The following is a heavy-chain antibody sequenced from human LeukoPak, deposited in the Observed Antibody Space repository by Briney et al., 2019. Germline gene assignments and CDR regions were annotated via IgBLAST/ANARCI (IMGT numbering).Heavy chain of an antibody. CDR2: INPHSGGT. J-gene: IGHJ4*02. CDR3: ARDSCPGDWTLRPLDY. D-gene: IGHD2-15*01. CDR1: GHTFSGNY. V-gene: IGHV1-2*02. Sequence: ASVKVSCKASGHTFSGNYLHWVRQAPGQGLEYMGWINPHSGGTYYAQKFQGRVTMTRDTSISTAYMELSGLTSDETAVYYCARDSCPGDWTLRPLDYWGQGTLVAVSS.